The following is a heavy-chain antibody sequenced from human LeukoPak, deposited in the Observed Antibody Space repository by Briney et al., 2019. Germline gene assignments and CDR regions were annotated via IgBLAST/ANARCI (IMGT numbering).Heavy chain of an antibody. Sequence: SETLSLTCTVSGGSITNYYWTWIRQPPGKGLEWIGYIHYSGSTNYNPSLKSRVTISVDTSKNQFSLKLSSVTAADTAVYYCARDPLSGETGYYLFDYWGQGTLVTVSS. CDR2: IHYSGST. CDR1: GGSITNYY. CDR3: ARDPLSGETGYYLFDY. V-gene: IGHV4-59*12. J-gene: IGHJ4*02. D-gene: IGHD3-9*01.